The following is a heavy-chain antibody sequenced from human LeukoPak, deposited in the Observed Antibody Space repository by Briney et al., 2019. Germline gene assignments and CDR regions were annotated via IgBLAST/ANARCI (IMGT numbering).Heavy chain of an antibody. CDR1: VYSISSGYE. CDR3: ARDPRWLTPDCTSTSCYENYFDP. CDR2: IYQSGSA. J-gene: IGHJ5*02. V-gene: IGHV4-38-2*02. Sequence: SETLSLTCGVSVYSISSGYEWAWIRQSPGKGLGWIGIIYQSGSAHYNPSLKSRVTISVETSKNQFSLNMYSVTAADTAVYYCARDPRWLTPDCTSTSCYENYFDPWGQGTLVTVSS. D-gene: IGHD2-2*01.